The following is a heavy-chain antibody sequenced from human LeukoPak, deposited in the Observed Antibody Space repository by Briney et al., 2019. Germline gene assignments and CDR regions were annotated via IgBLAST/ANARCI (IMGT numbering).Heavy chain of an antibody. CDR1: GFTFSSYA. Sequence: GGSLRLSCAASGFTFSSYAMSWVRQAPGKGLEWVSAISGSGGSTYYADSVKGRFTISRDNSKNTLYLQMNSLRAEGTAVYYCARAYSSSWYDYWGQGTLVTVSS. J-gene: IGHJ4*02. D-gene: IGHD6-13*01. V-gene: IGHV3-23*01. CDR3: ARAYSSSWYDY. CDR2: ISGSGGST.